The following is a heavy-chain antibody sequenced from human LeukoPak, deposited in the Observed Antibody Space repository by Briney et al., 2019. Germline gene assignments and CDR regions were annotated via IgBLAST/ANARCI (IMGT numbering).Heavy chain of an antibody. J-gene: IGHJ4*02. V-gene: IGHV4-39*07. D-gene: IGHD3-22*01. Sequence: SETLSLTCTVSGGSISSSSDYWGWIRQPPGKGLEWIGSIYYSGSTYYNPSLKSRVTISVDTSKNQFSLKLSSVTAADTAVYYCAREQYYYDSSGYLSYFDYWGQGTLVTVSS. CDR2: IYYSGST. CDR1: GGSISSSSDY. CDR3: AREQYYYDSSGYLSYFDY.